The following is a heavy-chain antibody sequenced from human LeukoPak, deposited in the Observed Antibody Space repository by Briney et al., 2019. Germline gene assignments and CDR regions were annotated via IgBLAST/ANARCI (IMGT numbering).Heavy chain of an antibody. Sequence: PGGSLRLSCAASGFTFSSYAMSWVRQAPGKGLEWVSAISGSGGSTYYADSVKGRFTISRDNSKNTLYLQMNSLRAEDTAVYYCAGYDSSGYQQTHNMWGQGTLVTVSS. CDR1: GFTFSSYA. CDR2: ISGSGGST. J-gene: IGHJ4*02. V-gene: IGHV3-23*01. D-gene: IGHD3-22*01. CDR3: AGYDSSGYQQTHNM.